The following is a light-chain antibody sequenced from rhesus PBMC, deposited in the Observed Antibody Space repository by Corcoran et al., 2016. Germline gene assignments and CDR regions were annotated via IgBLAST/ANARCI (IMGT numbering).Light chain of an antibody. J-gene: IGKJ1*01. CDR2: YAS. Sequence: DIQMTQSPSSLSASVGDTVTITCRASQGISNYLAWYQQKPGKAPKPLIYYASRLESGVPSRFSGNGSWTDFTLTICSLQPEDFADYYCQQHNSYPRTFGQGTKVEIK. CDR1: QGISNY. V-gene: IGKV1S16*01. CDR3: QQHNSYPRT.